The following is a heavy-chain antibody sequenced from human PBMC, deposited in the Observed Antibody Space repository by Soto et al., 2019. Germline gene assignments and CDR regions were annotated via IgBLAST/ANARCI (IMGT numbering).Heavy chain of an antibody. CDR3: ARGITMVRGVIFSPYVDY. CDR1: GGSISSGGYY. D-gene: IGHD3-10*01. J-gene: IGHJ4*02. V-gene: IGHV4-31*03. CDR2: IYYGGTA. Sequence: QVQLQESGPGLVKPSQTLSLTCTVSGGSISSGGYYWSWIRQHPGKGLEWIGYIYYGGTAYYDQSLKSRVTISVDTSKNQFSLKLSSVTAADTAVYYCARGITMVRGVIFSPYVDYWGQGTLVTVSS.